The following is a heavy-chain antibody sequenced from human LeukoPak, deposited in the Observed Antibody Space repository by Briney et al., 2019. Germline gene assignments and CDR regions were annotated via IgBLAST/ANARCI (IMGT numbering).Heavy chain of an antibody. D-gene: IGHD3-3*01. CDR1: GGSISSYY. CDR2: INHSGST. CDR3: AREGFWSGYYTGY. V-gene: IGHV4-34*01. J-gene: IGHJ4*02. Sequence: PSETLSLTCTVSGGSISSYYWSWIRQPPGKGLEWIGEINHSGSTNYNPSLKSRVTISVDTSKNQFSLKLSSVTAADTAVYYCAREGFWSGYYTGYWGQGTLVTVSS.